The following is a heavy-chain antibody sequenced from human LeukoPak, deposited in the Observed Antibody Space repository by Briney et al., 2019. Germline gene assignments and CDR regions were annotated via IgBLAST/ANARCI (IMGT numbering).Heavy chain of an antibody. J-gene: IGHJ4*02. V-gene: IGHV3-48*03. D-gene: IGHD1-26*01. CDR2: ISNTGTTI. Sequence: GGSLRLSCAASGFTFSSYEMNWVRQAPGKGLEWVSYISNTGTTIYYADSVKGRFTISRDNAENSLYLQMNSLRAEDTAAYYCARGGAADYWGQGTLVTVSS. CDR1: GFTFSSYE. CDR3: ARGGAADY.